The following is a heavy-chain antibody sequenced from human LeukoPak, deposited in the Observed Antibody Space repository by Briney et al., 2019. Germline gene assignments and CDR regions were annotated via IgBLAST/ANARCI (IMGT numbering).Heavy chain of an antibody. V-gene: IGHV4-39*01. D-gene: IGHD6-13*01. CDR3: ARRGYSSRPDY. CDR2: IYYSGST. Sequence: SETLSLTCTVSGGSITNNNYYWGWIRQPPGKGLEWIGSIYYSGSTYYNPSLKSRVTISVDTSKNQFSLKLSSVTAADTAVYYCARRGYSSRPDYWGQGTLVTVSS. CDR1: GGSITNNNYY. J-gene: IGHJ4*02.